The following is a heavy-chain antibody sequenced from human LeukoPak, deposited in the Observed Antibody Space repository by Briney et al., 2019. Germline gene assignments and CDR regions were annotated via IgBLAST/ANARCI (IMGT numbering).Heavy chain of an antibody. CDR3: ARFHYYDSSGYYYGTGEVGGH. CDR1: GFTFSSYE. V-gene: IGHV3-48*03. CDR2: ISSSGSTI. J-gene: IGHJ4*02. Sequence: PGGSLRLSCAASGFTFSSYEMNWVRQAPGKGLVWVSYISSSGSTIYYADSVKGRFTISRDNAKNSLYLQMNSLRAEDTAVYYCARFHYYDSSGYYYGTGEVGGHWGQGTLVTVSS. D-gene: IGHD3-22*01.